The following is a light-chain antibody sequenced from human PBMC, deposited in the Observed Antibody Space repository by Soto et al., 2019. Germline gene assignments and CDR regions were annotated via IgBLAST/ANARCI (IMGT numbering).Light chain of an antibody. CDR1: SSDIGGYNF. V-gene: IGLV2-14*01. Sequence: QAVVTQPASVSGSPGQSITISCTGTSSDIGGYNFVSWYQQHPGKAPKFMIYEVNNRPSGVSNRFSGSKSGNTASLTISGLQAEDEADYYCSSYSSTSIPVVFGGGTKLTVL. J-gene: IGLJ2*01. CDR2: EVN. CDR3: SSYSSTSIPVV.